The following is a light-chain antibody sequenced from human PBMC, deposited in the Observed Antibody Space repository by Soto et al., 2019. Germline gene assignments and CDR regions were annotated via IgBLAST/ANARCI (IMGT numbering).Light chain of an antibody. J-gene: IGKJ1*01. Sequence: EIVMTQSPATLSVSPGERATLSCRASQSVSSNLAWYQQKPGQATRLLIYAASTRATGIPAWFRGRGAGTEFTLTTTSLQSEEFAVYYCQHYNNGPPWPIGQAAKVEMK. CDR3: QHYNNGPPWP. CDR1: QSVSSN. CDR2: AAS. V-gene: IGKV3-15*01.